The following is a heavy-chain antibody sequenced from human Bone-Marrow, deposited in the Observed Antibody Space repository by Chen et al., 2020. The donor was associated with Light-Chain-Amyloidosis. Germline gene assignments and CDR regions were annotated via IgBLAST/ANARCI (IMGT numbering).Heavy chain of an antibody. J-gene: IGHJ5*02. V-gene: IGHV1-2*02. D-gene: IGHD3-3*01. CDR1: GFTFTNYR. CDR3: ARDFWVAGFTTTNWFDP. Sequence: HVQMVQSGAEVRKPGASVKVSCKTSGFTFTNYRIHWVRQAPGQGLEWMGWINLNSGDTKYAEKFQGRVTLTRDTSTTTSYMELSGLRSDDTALYYCARDFWVAGFTTTNWFDPWGQGTLITVSS. CDR2: INLNSGDT.